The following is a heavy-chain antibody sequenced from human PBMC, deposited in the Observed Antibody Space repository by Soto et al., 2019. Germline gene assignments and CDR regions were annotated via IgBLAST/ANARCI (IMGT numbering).Heavy chain of an antibody. V-gene: IGHV3-21*01. Sequence: GGSLRLSCAASGFTFSSYSMNWVRQAPGKGLEWVSSISSSSSYIYYADSVKGRFTISRDNAKNSLYLQMNSLRAEDTAVYYCAREGVVTTAGTTYYFDYWGQGTLVTVSS. CDR3: AREGVVTTAGTTYYFDY. CDR1: GFTFSSYS. CDR2: ISSSSSYI. D-gene: IGHD2-21*02. J-gene: IGHJ4*02.